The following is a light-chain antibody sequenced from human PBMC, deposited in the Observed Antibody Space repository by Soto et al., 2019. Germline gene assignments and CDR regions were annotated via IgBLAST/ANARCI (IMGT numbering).Light chain of an antibody. Sequence: EIVLTHSPGTLSLSPLEIATLSFSASQSVSSSYLAWYQQKPGQAPRLLIYGASSRATGIPDRFSGSGSGTIFTLTISRLEPEDFAVYYCQKYGSSSWKFGQGTKVDIK. CDR2: GAS. CDR1: QSVSSSY. J-gene: IGKJ1*01. CDR3: QKYGSSSWK. V-gene: IGKV3-20*01.